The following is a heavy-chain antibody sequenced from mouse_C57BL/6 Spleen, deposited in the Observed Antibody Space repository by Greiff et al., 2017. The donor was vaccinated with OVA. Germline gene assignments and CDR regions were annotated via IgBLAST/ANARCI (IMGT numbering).Heavy chain of an antibody. CDR3: ARVDSNYGCYAMDY. CDR1: GFTFSSYA. V-gene: IGHV5-4*03. Sequence: DVKLVESGGGLVKPGGSLKLSCAASGFTFSSYAMSWVRQTPEKRLEWVATISDGGSYTYYPDNVKGRFTISRDNAKNNLYLQMSHLKSEDTAMYYCARVDSNYGCYAMDYWGQGTSVTVSS. CDR2: ISDGGSYT. J-gene: IGHJ4*01. D-gene: IGHD2-5*01.